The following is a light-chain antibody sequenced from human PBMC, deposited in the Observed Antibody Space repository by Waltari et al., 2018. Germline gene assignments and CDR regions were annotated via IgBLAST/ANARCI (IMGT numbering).Light chain of an antibody. CDR3: SSYGGSDSYV. CDR2: EVR. CDR1: SRDVGAYDY. Sequence: QSALTQPPSASGSPGPSVTISCTGTSRDVGAYDYVSWYQQYPGNAPRLLIYEVRKRPSGVHDRFSAYMSGNTASLPGSGLQAEDEADYHCSSYGGSDSYVFGSGTKVTV. J-gene: IGLJ1*01. V-gene: IGLV2-8*01.